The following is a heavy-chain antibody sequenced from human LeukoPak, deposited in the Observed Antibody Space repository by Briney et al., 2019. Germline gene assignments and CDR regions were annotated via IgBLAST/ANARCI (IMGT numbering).Heavy chain of an antibody. D-gene: IGHD3-3*01. J-gene: IGHJ6*03. CDR2: ISSSGSTI. CDR1: GFTFSDYY. V-gene: IGHV3-11*04. Sequence: GGSLRLSCAASGFTFSDYYTSWIRQAPGKGLEWVSYISSSGSTIYYADSVKGRFTISRDNAKNSLYLQMNSLRAEDTAMYYCARAEGMLHYDFWSGYHYYYYYYMDVWGKGTTVTVSS. CDR3: ARAEGMLHYDFWSGYHYYYYYYMDV.